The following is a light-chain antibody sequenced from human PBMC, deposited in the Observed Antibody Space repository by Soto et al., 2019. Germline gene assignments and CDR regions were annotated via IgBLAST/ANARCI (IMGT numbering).Light chain of an antibody. CDR2: GNN. CDR3: QSYDSNLVGLV. CDR1: NSNIGADYG. Sequence: QSVLTQPPSVSGAPGQRVTISCTGTNSNIGADYGAQWYQQFPGTAPKLLIYGNNNRPSGVSDRFSGSKSATSASLAITGLQPGDEADYYCQSYDSNLVGLVFGAGTKLTVL. V-gene: IGLV1-40*01. J-gene: IGLJ3*02.